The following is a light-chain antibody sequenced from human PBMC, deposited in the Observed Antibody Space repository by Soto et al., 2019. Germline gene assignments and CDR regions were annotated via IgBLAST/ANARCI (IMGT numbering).Light chain of an antibody. Sequence: QSVLTQPASVSGSPGLSITISCTGTTSDVGSYNYVSWYQQHPGKAPKLMIYEVSKRPSGVSNRFSGSKSGNTASLTISGLQAEDEADYYCSSYTSSSAPWVFGGGTKVTVL. CDR2: EVS. CDR1: TSDVGSYNY. V-gene: IGLV2-14*01. J-gene: IGLJ3*02. CDR3: SSYTSSSAPWV.